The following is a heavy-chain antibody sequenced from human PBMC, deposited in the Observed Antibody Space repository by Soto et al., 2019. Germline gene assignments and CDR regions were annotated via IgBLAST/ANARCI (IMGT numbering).Heavy chain of an antibody. CDR3: ATGGGAFDI. J-gene: IGHJ3*02. CDR2: ISGSGGST. D-gene: IGHD3-16*01. CDR1: GFTFSSYA. Sequence: GGSLRLSCAASGFTFSSYAMSWVRQAPGKGLEWVSAISGSGGSTYYADTVKGRFTISRDNSKNTLCLQMNSLRAEDTAVYYCATGGGAFDIWGQGTMVTVSS. V-gene: IGHV3-23*01.